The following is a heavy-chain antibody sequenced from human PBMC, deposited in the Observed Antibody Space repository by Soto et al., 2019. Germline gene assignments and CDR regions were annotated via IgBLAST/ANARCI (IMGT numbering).Heavy chain of an antibody. D-gene: IGHD3-16*01. CDR2: IHYTGSR. CDR1: GASVNDYY. CDR3: ARWGHPAVKAFDI. Sequence: SETLSLTCTVSGASVNDYYWNWVRQPLGKGLEWIGFIHYTGSRIFNPSLQSRVTMSVDVSQNQFSLRLTSVTAADTAIYYCARWGHPAVKAFDIWGQGTTVT. V-gene: IGHV4-59*02. J-gene: IGHJ3*02.